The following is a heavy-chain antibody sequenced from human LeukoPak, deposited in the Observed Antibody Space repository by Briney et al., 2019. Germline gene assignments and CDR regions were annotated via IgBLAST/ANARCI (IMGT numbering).Heavy chain of an antibody. CDR1: GFMFNDHA. CDR2: IGSDGSKK. CDR3: ARQMTSTRLFDS. D-gene: IGHD5/OR15-5a*01. V-gene: IGHV3-30*04. J-gene: IGHJ4*02. Sequence: GGSLRLSCVASGFMFNDHAFHWVRQSPDKGLEWVALIGSDGSKKYYADSVQGRFTVSRENSKNTLFLQMNTLRADDTAVYFCARQMTSTRLFDSWGQGTLVTVSS.